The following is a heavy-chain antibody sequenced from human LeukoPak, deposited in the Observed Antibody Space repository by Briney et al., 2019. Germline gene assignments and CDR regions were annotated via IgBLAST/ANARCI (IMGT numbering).Heavy chain of an antibody. V-gene: IGHV4-59*01. CDR2: IYYSGST. D-gene: IGHD1/OR15-1a*01. J-gene: IGHJ4*02. CDR3: ARANWAGTMFDY. Sequence: SETLSLTCTVSGGSISSYYWSWIRHPPGKGLEWIGYIYYSGSTNYNPSLKSRVTISVDTSKNQFSLKLSSVTAADTAVYYCARANWAGTMFDYWGQGTLVTVSS. CDR1: GGSISSYY.